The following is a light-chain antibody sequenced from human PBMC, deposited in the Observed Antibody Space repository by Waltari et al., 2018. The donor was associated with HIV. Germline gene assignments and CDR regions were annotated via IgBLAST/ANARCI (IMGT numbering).Light chain of an antibody. V-gene: IGKV1-39*01. CDR2: AAS. Sequence: DIKMTQSPSSLSASVAYRVSITCRTSQSISSYLKCYQQKPGKAPNLLIYAASSLQSGVPSRFSGSESGTDFTLTISSLQPEDFATYYCQQSYSTPYTFGQGTKLEIK. CDR3: QQSYSTPYT. J-gene: IGKJ2*01. CDR1: QSISSY.